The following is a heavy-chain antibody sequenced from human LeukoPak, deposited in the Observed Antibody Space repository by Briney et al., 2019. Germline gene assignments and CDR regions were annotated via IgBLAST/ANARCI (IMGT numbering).Heavy chain of an antibody. D-gene: IGHD3-9*01. CDR3: ARGEKVLRYFGSHYYYYMDV. CDR2: INPNSGNT. J-gene: IGHJ6*03. CDR1: GYTFTSYY. V-gene: IGHV1-8*02. Sequence: ASVKVSCKASGYTFTSYYMHWVRQAPGQGLEWMGWINPNSGNTGYAQKFQGRVTMTRNTSISTAYMELSSLRSEDTAVYYCARGEKVLRYFGSHYYYYMDVWGKGTTVTISS.